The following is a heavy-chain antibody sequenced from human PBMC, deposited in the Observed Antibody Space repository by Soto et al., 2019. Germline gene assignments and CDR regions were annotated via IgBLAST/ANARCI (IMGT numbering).Heavy chain of an antibody. CDR3: ASHYDMWSGYLSPVDY. V-gene: IGHV3-11*01. J-gene: IGHJ4*02. CDR1: GYTFSDYY. CDR2: IDTSGTKI. Sequence: LRLSCAASGYTFSDYYMSWIRQAPGKGLEWISYIDTSGTKIYYADSVKGRFTITRDNAKNSLYLEMNSLRDEDTAVYYCASHYDMWSGYLSPVDYWGQGTPVTVSS. D-gene: IGHD3-3*01.